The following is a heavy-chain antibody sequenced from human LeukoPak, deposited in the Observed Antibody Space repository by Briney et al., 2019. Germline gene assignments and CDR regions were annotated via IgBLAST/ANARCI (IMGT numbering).Heavy chain of an antibody. V-gene: IGHV4-59*08. CDR3: ARANSGWYYFDY. D-gene: IGHD6-19*01. J-gene: IGHJ4*02. CDR2: IYYSGST. CDR1: GGSISSYY. Sequence: SGTLSLTCTVSGGSISSYYWSWIRQPPGKGLEWIGYIYYSGSTNYNPSLKSRVTISVDTSKNQFSLKLSSVTAADTAVYYCARANSGWYYFDYWGQGTLVTVSS.